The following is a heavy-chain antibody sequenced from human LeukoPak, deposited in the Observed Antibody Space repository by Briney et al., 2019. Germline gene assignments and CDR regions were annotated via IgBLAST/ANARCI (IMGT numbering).Heavy chain of an antibody. CDR2: INHNGST. CDR3: ARGHRWELLPFDY. V-gene: IGHV4-34*01. CDR1: GGSFSGYY. J-gene: IGHJ4*02. D-gene: IGHD1-26*01. Sequence: PSETLSLTCAVYGGSFSGYYWSWIRQPPGKGLEWIGEINHNGSTNYNPSLKSRVTISVDTSKNQFSLKLSSVTAADTAVYYCARGHRWELLPFDYWGQGTLVTVSS.